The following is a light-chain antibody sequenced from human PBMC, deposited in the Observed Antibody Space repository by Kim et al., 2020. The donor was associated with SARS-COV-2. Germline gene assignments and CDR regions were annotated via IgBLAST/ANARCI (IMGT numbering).Light chain of an antibody. J-gene: IGKJ4*01. CDR2: GSS. CDR1: QSVRTN. Sequence: VSPGESATLSCRASQSVRTNLAWYQQKPGQAPRIVIYGSSTRAAAFPARFSGSGSGTEFTLTITSLQSEDFAVYYCQHYDDWPLTFGGGTKVDIK. V-gene: IGKV3-15*01. CDR3: QHYDDWPLT.